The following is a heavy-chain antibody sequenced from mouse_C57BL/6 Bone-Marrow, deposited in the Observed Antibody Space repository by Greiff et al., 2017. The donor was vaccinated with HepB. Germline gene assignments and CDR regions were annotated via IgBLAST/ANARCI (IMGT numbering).Heavy chain of an antibody. CDR1: GYTFTSYG. CDR3: ARDYGSSYVAMDY. Sequence: VKLMESGAELARPGASVKLSCKASGYTFTSYGISWVKQRTGQGLEWIGEIYPRSGNTYYNEKFKGKATLTADKSSSTAYMELRSLTSEDSAVYFCARDYGSSYVAMDYWGQGTSVTVSS. V-gene: IGHV1-81*01. D-gene: IGHD1-1*01. CDR2: IYPRSGNT. J-gene: IGHJ4*01.